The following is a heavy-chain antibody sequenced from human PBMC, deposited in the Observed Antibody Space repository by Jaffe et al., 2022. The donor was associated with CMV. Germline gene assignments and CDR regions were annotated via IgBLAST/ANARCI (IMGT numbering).Heavy chain of an antibody. Sequence: QVQLVESGGGVVQPGRSLRLSCAASGFTFSSYGMHWVRQAPGKGLEWVAVISYDGSNKYYADSVKGRFTISRDNSKNTLYLQMNSLRAEDTAVYYCAKDTGLDYYYYGMDVWGQGTTVTVSS. CDR2: ISYDGSNK. V-gene: IGHV3-30*18. D-gene: IGHD4-17*01. J-gene: IGHJ6*02. CDR1: GFTFSSYG. CDR3: AKDTGLDYYYYGMDV.